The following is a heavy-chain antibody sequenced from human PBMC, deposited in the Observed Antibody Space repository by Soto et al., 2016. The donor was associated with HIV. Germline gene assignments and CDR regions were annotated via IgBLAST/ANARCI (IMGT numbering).Heavy chain of an antibody. J-gene: IGHJ4*02. CDR3: VRDGYGDVRGLDY. CDR2: FGLMGRRQ. D-gene: IGHD4-17*01. V-gene: IGHV3-33*01. Sequence: VQLVESGGGVVQPVQRLDSPSVTMACTGSASLQARGWSGWRLFGLMGRRQYYADSVKGRFTISRDNSKNTLYLQMNSLRAEDTSVYHCVRDGYGDVRGLDYVGPGTVV. CDR1: DSPSVTMA.